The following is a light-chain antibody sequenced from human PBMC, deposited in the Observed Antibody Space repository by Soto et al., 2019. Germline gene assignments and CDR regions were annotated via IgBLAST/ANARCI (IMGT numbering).Light chain of an antibody. V-gene: IGKV3-11*01. CDR3: QQRGNWPRT. Sequence: EIVLTQSPATLSLSPGERATLSCRASQSVSTYLAWYQQKPGQAPRLLIYVASTRATGIPARFSGSGSGTDFTLTISSLEPEDFAVYYCQQRGNWPRTFGQGTKVEIK. CDR2: VAS. J-gene: IGKJ1*01. CDR1: QSVSTY.